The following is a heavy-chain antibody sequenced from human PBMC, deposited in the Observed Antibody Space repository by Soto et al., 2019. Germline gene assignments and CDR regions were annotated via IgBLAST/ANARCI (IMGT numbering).Heavy chain of an antibody. CDR2: IWYDGSNK. J-gene: IGHJ6*02. D-gene: IGHD6-19*01. V-gene: IGHV3-33*01. Sequence: GXSLRLSCAASGFSLSSYGLHWFRQAPVNGLEWVAVIWYDGSNKYYADSVKGRFTISRDNSKNTLYLQMNSLRAEDTAVYYCAREPRLHIDSSGSVDVWGQGTTVTVSS. CDR1: GFSLSSYG. CDR3: AREPRLHIDSSGSVDV.